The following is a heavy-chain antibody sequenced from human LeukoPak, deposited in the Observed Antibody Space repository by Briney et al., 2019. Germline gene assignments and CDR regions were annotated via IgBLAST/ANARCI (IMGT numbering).Heavy chain of an antibody. CDR1: GYTFTSFY. D-gene: IGHD4-23*01. CDR3: ARGWLAETMVVTPYNY. J-gene: IGHJ4*02. Sequence: SVKVSCKASGYTFTSFYMHWVRQAPGQGLEWMGGIIPIFGTANYAQKFQGRVTITAVESTSTAYMEVSSLRSEDTAVYYCARGWLAETMVVTPYNYWGQGTLVTVSS. V-gene: IGHV1-69*13. CDR2: IIPIFGTA.